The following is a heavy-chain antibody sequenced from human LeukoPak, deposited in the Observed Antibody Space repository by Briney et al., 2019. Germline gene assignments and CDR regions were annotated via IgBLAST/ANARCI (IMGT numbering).Heavy chain of an antibody. Sequence: PGRSLRLSCAASGFTFSSYGMHWVRRAPGKGLEWVAVISYDGSNKYYADSVKGRFTISRDNSKNTLYLQMNSLRAEDTAVYYCAKVGATALPHYWGQGTLVTVSS. D-gene: IGHD1-26*01. CDR3: AKVGATALPHY. V-gene: IGHV3-30*18. J-gene: IGHJ4*02. CDR2: ISYDGSNK. CDR1: GFTFSSYG.